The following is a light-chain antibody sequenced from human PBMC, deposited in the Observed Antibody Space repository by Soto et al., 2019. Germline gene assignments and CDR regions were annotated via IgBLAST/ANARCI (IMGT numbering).Light chain of an antibody. V-gene: IGLV1-47*01. CDR1: SPNIGSNY. CDR3: TAWDDTLRGPL. Sequence: QSVLTQPPSASGTPGQRVTISCSGSSPNIGSNYVYWYQQLPGTAPKLPIYRNNQRPSGVPDRFSGSKSGPSASLAISGVRSEDEADYYCTAWDDTLRGPLFGGGTKLTVL. J-gene: IGLJ2*01. CDR2: RNN.